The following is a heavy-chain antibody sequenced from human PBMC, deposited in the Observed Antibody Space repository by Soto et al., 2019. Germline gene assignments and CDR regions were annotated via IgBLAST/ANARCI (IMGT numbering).Heavy chain of an antibody. CDR2: ISYDGSNK. D-gene: IGHD2-15*01. Sequence: GGSLRLSCAASGLTFSSYAMHWVRQAPGKGLEWVAVISYDGSNKYYADSVKGRFTISRDNSKNTLYLQMNSLRAEYTAVYYCAREGASVVAATSQGSYYYGMDVWGQGTTVTVSS. J-gene: IGHJ6*02. CDR1: GLTFSSYA. CDR3: AREGASVVAATSQGSYYYGMDV. V-gene: IGHV3-30-3*01.